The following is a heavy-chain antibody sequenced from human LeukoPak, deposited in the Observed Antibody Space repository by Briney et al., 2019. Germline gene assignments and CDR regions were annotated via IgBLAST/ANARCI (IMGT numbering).Heavy chain of an antibody. V-gene: IGHV1-46*01. CDR2: INPSGGST. J-gene: IGHJ4*02. Sequence: ASVKVSCKASGYTFTSYYMHWVRQAPGQGLEWMGIINPSGGSTSYAQKFQGRVTMTRDTSTSTVYMELSSLRSDDTAVYYCARVGREYCSSTSCPLGYWGQGTLVTVSS. CDR3: ARVGREYCSSTSCPLGY. CDR1: GYTFTSYY. D-gene: IGHD2-2*01.